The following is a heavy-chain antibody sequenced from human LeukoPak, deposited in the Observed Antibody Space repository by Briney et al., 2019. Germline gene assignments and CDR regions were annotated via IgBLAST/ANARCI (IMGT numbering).Heavy chain of an antibody. V-gene: IGHV3-48*02. CDR1: GFTFSSYS. CDR2: ISSSSTTK. J-gene: IGHJ1*01. D-gene: IGHD1-26*01. Sequence: GGSLRLSCAASGFTFSSYSMNWVRQAPGKGLEWISYISSSSTTKYYADSVKGRFTISRDNAKKSLFLQMNSLRDEDTAVYYCARGGENFQHWGQGTLVTVSS. CDR3: ARGGENFQH.